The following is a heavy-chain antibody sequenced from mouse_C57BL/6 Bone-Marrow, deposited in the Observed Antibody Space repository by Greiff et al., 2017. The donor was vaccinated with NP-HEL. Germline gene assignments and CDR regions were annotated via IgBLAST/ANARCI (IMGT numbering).Heavy chain of an antibody. Sequence: VQLQQSGAELVRPGASVKMSCKASGYTFTSYTMHWVKQRPGQGLEWIGYINPSSGYTKYNQKFKDKATLTVDKSSSTAYMQLSSLTSEDSAVYYCAAGYRDAMVYWAQGTSVTVSS. CDR1: GYTFTSYT. J-gene: IGHJ4*01. CDR2: INPSSGYT. CDR3: AAGYRDAMVY. D-gene: IGHD2-2*01. V-gene: IGHV1-4*01.